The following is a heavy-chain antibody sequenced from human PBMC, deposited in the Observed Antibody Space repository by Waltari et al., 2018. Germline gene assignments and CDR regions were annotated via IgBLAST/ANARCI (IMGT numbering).Heavy chain of an antibody. D-gene: IGHD6-19*01. CDR3: SRGAGRGG. V-gene: IGHV3-21*02. CDR1: GLSFRDYT. J-gene: IGHJ4*02. CDR2: ISGTRGYI. Sequence: EVQLVESGGGLVNPERSLRLLCAASGLSFRDYTMNWIRQSPGKGLEWVSSISGTRGYIYYADSVKGRFTVSRDNAQNSLFLQMNSLRREDTGVYYCSRGAGRGGWGPGTLVVVSS.